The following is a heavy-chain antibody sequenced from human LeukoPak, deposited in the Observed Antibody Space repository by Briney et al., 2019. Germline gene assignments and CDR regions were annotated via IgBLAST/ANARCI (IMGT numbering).Heavy chain of an antibody. CDR3: ATTLRSGSYYFDS. J-gene: IGHJ4*02. Sequence: SGGSLRLSCAASGFTFSSYWMSWVRQAPGKGLEWVANIKQDGSGKYYVDSVKGRFTISRDNAKNSLYLQMNSLRAEDTAVYYCATTLRSGSYYFDSWGQGTLVTVSS. CDR1: GFTFSSYW. D-gene: IGHD1-26*01. CDR2: IKQDGSGK. V-gene: IGHV3-7*03.